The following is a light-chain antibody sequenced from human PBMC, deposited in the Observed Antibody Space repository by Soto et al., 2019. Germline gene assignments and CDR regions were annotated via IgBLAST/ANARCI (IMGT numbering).Light chain of an antibody. CDR3: QHYNNLPPDT. Sequence: EIILTQSPASLSVSPGERATLSCRASQSVNKNLAWYQQKPGQAPRLLIYGASTRATVIPGRFRGSGCVTEFTLTITGLQSEDFAVYFGQHYNNLPPDTFGQGTKLEIK. CDR1: QSVNKN. J-gene: IGKJ2*01. CDR2: GAS. V-gene: IGKV3-15*01.